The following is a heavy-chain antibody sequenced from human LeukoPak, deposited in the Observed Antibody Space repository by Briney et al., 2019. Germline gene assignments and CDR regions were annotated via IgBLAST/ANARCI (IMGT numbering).Heavy chain of an antibody. CDR3: ARSKPVGSTGWFDP. V-gene: IGHV4-30-4*08. CDR1: GGSISSGDYY. Sequence: SETLSLTCTVSGGSISSGDYYWSWIRKPPGKGLECIGYIYYSRSTYYNPSLKSRVTISVDTSKNQFSLKLSSVTAADTDVYYCARSKPVGSTGWFDPWGQGTLVTVSS. CDR2: IYYSRST. D-gene: IGHD1-26*01. J-gene: IGHJ5*02.